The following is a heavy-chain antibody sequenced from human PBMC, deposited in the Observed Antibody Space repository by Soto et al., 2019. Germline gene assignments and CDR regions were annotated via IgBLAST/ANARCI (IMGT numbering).Heavy chain of an antibody. CDR3: ARDSPTTVWFDY. CDR1: VFTVSSNY. Sequence: GSLRLSCAASVFTVSSNYMNWVRQVPGKGLEWVAYIGSSGHAIYYADSVKGRFTISRDNDKNLLFLQMNSLRDEDTAVYFCARDSPTTVWFDYWGQGTLVTVSS. CDR2: IGSSGHAI. J-gene: IGHJ5*01. V-gene: IGHV3-48*02. D-gene: IGHD4-4*01.